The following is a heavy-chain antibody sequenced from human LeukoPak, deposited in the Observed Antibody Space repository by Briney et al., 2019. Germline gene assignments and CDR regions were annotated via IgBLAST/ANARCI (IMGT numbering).Heavy chain of an antibody. Sequence: RWASVKVSCKASGYTFTSYGISWVRQAPGQGLEWLGWINPNNGGTNYAQKFQGRVTMTRDTSISTAYMELSRLRSDDTAVYYCARGQYSSGWYVDYWGQGTLVTVSS. CDR3: ARGQYSSGWYVDY. J-gene: IGHJ4*02. CDR2: INPNNGGT. D-gene: IGHD6-19*01. V-gene: IGHV1-2*02. CDR1: GYTFTSYG.